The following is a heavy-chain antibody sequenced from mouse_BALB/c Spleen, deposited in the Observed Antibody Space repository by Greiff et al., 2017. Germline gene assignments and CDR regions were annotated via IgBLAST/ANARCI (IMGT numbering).Heavy chain of an antibody. D-gene: IGHD2-4*01. Sequence: EVKVVESGGGLVQPGGSRKLSCAASGFTFSSFGMHWVRQAPEKGLEWVAYISSGSSTIYYADTVKGRFTISRDNPKNTLFLQMTSLRSEDTAMYYCARRGYDYGWFAYWGQGTLVTVSA. CDR3: ARRGYDYGWFAY. CDR1: GFTFSSFG. J-gene: IGHJ3*01. V-gene: IGHV5-17*02. CDR2: ISSGSSTI.